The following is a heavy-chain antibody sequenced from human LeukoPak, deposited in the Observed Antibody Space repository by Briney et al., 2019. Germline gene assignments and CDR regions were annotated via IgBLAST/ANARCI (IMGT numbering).Heavy chain of an antibody. CDR1: GDSISSGSYY. V-gene: IGHV4-39*01. D-gene: IGHD3-3*01. CDR2: INYSGST. CDR3: ARHVNNFWSGSDYYYYYMDV. J-gene: IGHJ6*03. Sequence: LETLSLTCTVSGDSISSGSYYWGWVRQPPGKGLEWIGSINYSGSTYYNPSLKSRVTISVDTSKNQFSLKLSSVTAADTAVYYCARHVNNFWSGSDYYYYYMDVWGKGTTVTVSS.